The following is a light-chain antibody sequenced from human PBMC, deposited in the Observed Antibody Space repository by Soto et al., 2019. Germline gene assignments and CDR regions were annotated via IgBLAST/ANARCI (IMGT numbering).Light chain of an antibody. CDR1: QSVSSY. CDR2: DAS. V-gene: IGKV3-11*01. CDR3: QQRSNWPXVLT. J-gene: IGKJ4*01. Sequence: EIVLTQSPVTLSLSPGERATLSCRASQSVSSYLAWYQQKPGQAPRLLISDASNRATGTPARXXXXXXXXXXXXXXXXXXXEXFAVYXXQQRSNWPXVLTFGGGTKVE.